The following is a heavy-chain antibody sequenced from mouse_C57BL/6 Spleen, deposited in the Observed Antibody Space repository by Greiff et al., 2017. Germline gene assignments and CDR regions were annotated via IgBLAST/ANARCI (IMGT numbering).Heavy chain of an antibody. CDR2: IYPGSGST. V-gene: IGHV1-55*01. D-gene: IGHD1-1*01. Sequence: QVQLQQPGAELVKPGASVKMSCQASGYTFTSYWITWVKQRPGQGLEWIGDIYPGSGSTNYNEKFKSKATLTVDTSSSTAYMQLSSLTSEDSAVYYCARYTTVVARYFDVWGTGTTVTVSS. CDR3: ARYTTVVARYFDV. J-gene: IGHJ1*03. CDR1: GYTFTSYW.